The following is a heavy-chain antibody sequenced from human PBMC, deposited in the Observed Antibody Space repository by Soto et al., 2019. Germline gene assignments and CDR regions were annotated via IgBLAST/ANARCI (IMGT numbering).Heavy chain of an antibody. CDR1: GFTFSDHY. Sequence: EVQLVESGGGLVEPGGSLRLSCEASGFTFSDHYMEWVRQAPGKGLEWVGRIRNTANSYNTEYAASVKGRFTISRDDSRYSLDLQINRMKTEDPAVFYCARYSGSYSRGLDYWGQGTPVIVSS. V-gene: IGHV3-72*01. CDR3: ARYSGSYSRGLDY. J-gene: IGHJ4*02. D-gene: IGHD1-26*01. CDR2: IRNTANSYNT.